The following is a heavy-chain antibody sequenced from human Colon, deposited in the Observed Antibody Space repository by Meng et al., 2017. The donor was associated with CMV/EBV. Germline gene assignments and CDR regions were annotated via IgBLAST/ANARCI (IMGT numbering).Heavy chain of an antibody. CDR3: ARQGFGDYSYYFDH. CDR1: GFTFDSYA. Sequence: GGSLRLSCAASGFTFDSYAMTWVRQAPGKGLEWVSLIYSGVSRTYYADSVRGRFTISRDNSKNTLVLQMDSLRAEDTATFYCARQGFGDYSYYFDHWGQGILVTVSS. J-gene: IGHJ4*02. CDR2: IYSGVSRT. V-gene: IGHV3-23*03. D-gene: IGHD4-17*01.